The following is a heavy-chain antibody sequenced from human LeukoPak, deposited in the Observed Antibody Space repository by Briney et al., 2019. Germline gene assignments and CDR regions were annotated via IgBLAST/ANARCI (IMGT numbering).Heavy chain of an antibody. V-gene: IGHV3-20*01. CDR2: VNWDGGST. CDR3: VRGSCFYAYYGLDV. Sequence: GGSLRLSCAASGFTFDEFGMSWVRQVPGKGLEWVSTVNWDGGSTGYADSVKGRFTISRDNAKNSLYLQMNSLRVEDTAFYHCVRGSCFYAYYGLDVGGRGTRTIVSS. J-gene: IGHJ6*02. D-gene: IGHD3-16*01. CDR1: GFTFDEFG.